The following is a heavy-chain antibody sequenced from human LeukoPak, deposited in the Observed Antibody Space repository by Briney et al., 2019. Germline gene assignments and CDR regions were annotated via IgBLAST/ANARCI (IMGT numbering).Heavy chain of an antibody. D-gene: IGHD3-9*01. CDR2: IYYSGST. V-gene: IGHV4-39*01. CDR1: GGSISSSSYY. Sequence: SETLSLTCTVSGGSISSSSYYWGWIRQPPGKGLEWIGSIYYSGSTYYNPSLKSRVTISVDTSKNQFSLKLSSVTAADTAVYYCARHRIYDILTGYYSMDVWGKGTTVTVSS. J-gene: IGHJ6*03. CDR3: ARHRIYDILTGYYSMDV.